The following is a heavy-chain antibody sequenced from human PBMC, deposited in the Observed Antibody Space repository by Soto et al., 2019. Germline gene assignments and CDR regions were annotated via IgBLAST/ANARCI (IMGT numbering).Heavy chain of an antibody. CDR2: IKTSAERGTT. V-gene: IGHV3-15*07. CDR1: GFTFSSAW. CDR3: TTGSVDGG. J-gene: IGHJ6*02. D-gene: IGHD2-15*01. Sequence: GSLRLSCAASGFTFSSAWMNWVRQAPGKGLEWVGRIKTSAERGTTNYAAPVKGRFTISRDDSRNTLYLQMNSLRTEDTALYYCTTGSVDGGWAQGTTVTVSS.